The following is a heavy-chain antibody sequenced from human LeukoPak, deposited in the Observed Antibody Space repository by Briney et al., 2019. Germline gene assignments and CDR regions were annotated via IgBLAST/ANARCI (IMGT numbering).Heavy chain of an antibody. V-gene: IGHV3-23*01. CDR2: ISGGGGST. CDR3: TKGGSYAPLDY. D-gene: IGHD1-26*01. J-gene: IGHJ4*02. CDR1: GFIFSSYA. Sequence: GGSLRLSCAASGFIFSSYAMSWVRQAPGKGLEWVSAISGGGGSTVYADSVKGRLTISRDNSKNTLYLQMNSLRDEDTALYYCTKGGSYAPLDYWGQGTLVTVSS.